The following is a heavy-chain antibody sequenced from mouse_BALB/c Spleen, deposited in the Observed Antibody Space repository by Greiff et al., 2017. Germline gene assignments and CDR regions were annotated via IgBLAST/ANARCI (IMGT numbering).Heavy chain of an antibody. CDR1: GFTFSSFG. D-gene: IGHD1-1*01. CDR2: ISSGSSTI. V-gene: IGHV5-17*02. CDR3: ARSLITTVVATLSYYYAMDY. J-gene: IGHJ4*01. Sequence: EVKVVESGGGLVQPGGSRKLSCAASGFTFSSFGMHWVRQAPEKGLEWVAYISSGSSTIYYADTVKGRFTISRDNPKNTLFLQMTSLRSEDTAMYYCARSLITTVVATLSYYYAMDYWGQGTSVTVSS.